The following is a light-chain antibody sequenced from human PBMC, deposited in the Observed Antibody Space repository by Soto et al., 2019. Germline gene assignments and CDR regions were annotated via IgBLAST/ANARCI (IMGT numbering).Light chain of an antibody. J-gene: IGKJ1*01. Sequence: EIVMTQSPATLSVSPGERATLSCRVSQGIGSTFAWYQQKPGQTPRLLIYGASTRATGAPARFSGGGSGTDFTLTISRLEPEDVAVYYRQHFVNSLTWTFGQGTKVDIK. V-gene: IGKV3-15*01. CDR3: QHFVNSLTWT. CDR1: QGIGST. CDR2: GAS.